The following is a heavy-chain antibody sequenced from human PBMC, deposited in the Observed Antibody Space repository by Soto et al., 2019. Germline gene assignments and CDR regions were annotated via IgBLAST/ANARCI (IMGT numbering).Heavy chain of an antibody. J-gene: IGHJ4*02. D-gene: IGHD2-2*01. V-gene: IGHV3-48*02. CDR3: ARAGHVPGALVDY. Sequence: EVQLVQSGGGLVQPGGSLRLSCAASGFTFSNYSMIWFRQSPAMGLEWVSYITGSRSTIYYAASVRGRFTISRDNARSSLYLQMNSLRDEDTAVYYCARAGHVPGALVDYWGQGNLVIVSS. CDR1: GFTFSNYS. CDR2: ITGSRSTI.